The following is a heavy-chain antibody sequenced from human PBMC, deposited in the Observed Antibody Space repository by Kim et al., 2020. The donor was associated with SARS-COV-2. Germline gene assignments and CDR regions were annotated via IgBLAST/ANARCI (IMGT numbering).Heavy chain of an antibody. Sequence: SQTLSLTCAISGDSVSSNSAAWNWIRQSPSRGLEWLGRTYYRSKWYNDYAVSVKSRITINPDTSKNQFSLQLNSVTPEDTAVYYCARDIVVVPAASNYYYYYMDVWGKGTTVTVSS. CDR3: ARDIVVVPAASNYYYYYMDV. CDR1: GDSVSSNSAA. D-gene: IGHD2-2*01. J-gene: IGHJ6*03. CDR2: TYYRSKWYN. V-gene: IGHV6-1*01.